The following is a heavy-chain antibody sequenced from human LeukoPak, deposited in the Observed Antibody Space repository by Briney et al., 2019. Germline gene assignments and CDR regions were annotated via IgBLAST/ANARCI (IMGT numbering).Heavy chain of an antibody. Sequence: ASVKVSCKASGYTFTSYYMHWVRQAPGQGLEWMGIINPSGGSTSHAQKFQGRVTMTRDTSTSTVYMELSSLRSEDTAVYYCASEGIVVVPAAAFDIWGQGTMVTVSS. D-gene: IGHD2-2*01. V-gene: IGHV1-46*01. CDR2: INPSGGST. J-gene: IGHJ3*02. CDR3: ASEGIVVVPAAAFDI. CDR1: GYTFTSYY.